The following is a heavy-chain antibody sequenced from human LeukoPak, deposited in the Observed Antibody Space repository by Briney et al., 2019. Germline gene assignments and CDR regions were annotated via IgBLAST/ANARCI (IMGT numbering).Heavy chain of an antibody. CDR2: ISSSSSYI. J-gene: IGHJ5*02. CDR3: ARDRVTTECRFDP. D-gene: IGHD4-11*01. CDR1: GFTFSSYS. Sequence: GGSLRLSCAASGFTFSSYSMNWVRQAPGKGLEWVSSISSSSSYIYYADSVKGRFTISRDNAKNSLYLQMNSLRAEDTAVYYCARDRVTTECRFDPWGQGTLVTVSS. V-gene: IGHV3-21*04.